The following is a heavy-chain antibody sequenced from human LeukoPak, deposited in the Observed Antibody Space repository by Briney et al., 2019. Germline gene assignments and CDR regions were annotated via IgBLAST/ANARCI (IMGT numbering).Heavy chain of an antibody. CDR3: ARVGYDYNWYDAFDI. D-gene: IGHD1-1*01. CDR2: ISHDGSNK. J-gene: IGHJ3*02. CDR1: AFTFSGYS. Sequence: GGSLRLSCVVSAFTFSGYSMHWVRQAPGKGLEWVAFISHDGSNKYCADSLKGRFTISRDNSKNTLFLQMNSLTPEDTAVYYCARVGYDYNWYDAFDIWGQGTMVTVSS. V-gene: IGHV3-30*04.